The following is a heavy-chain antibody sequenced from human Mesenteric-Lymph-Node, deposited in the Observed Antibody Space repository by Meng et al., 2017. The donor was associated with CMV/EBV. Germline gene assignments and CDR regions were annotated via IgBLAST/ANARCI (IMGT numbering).Heavy chain of an antibody. CDR3: ASIDRTGSYGYYYGMDV. D-gene: IGHD3-10*01. V-gene: IGHV3-7*01. Sequence: LSLTCVASRPTFSRYWMNWVRQAPGKGLEWVATIKHDGSEKYYVDSVKGRFITSRDNAKNSLYLQMNSLRAEDTAVYYCASIDRTGSYGYYYGMDVWGQGTTVTVSS. CDR1: RPTFSRYW. CDR2: IKHDGSEK. J-gene: IGHJ6*02.